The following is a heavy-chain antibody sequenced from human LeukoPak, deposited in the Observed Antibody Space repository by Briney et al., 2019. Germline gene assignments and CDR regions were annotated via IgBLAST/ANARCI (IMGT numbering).Heavy chain of an antibody. V-gene: IGHV4-59*01. D-gene: IGHD4-17*01. CDR2: INDSGNT. CDR3: ARGTTVTTTSDFDY. CDR1: GGSINSYY. Sequence: SETLSLTCTVSGGSINSYYWSWIRQPPGKGLEWIGYINDSGNTNYNPSLKSRVTISVDTSKNQFSLKLSSVTAADTAVFYCARGTTVTTTSDFDYWGQGTLVTVSS. J-gene: IGHJ4*02.